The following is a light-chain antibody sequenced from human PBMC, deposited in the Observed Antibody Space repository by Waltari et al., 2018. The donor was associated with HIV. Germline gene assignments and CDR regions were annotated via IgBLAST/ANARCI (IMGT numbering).Light chain of an antibody. J-gene: IGLJ1*01. CDR1: SSDVGGYDY. V-gene: IGLV2-8*01. CDR2: EVS. Sequence: QSALTQPPSATGSPGQSVTISCSGTSSDVGGYDYVSWYQQHPDKAPKRRIYEVSKRPSGVPDRFSGSKSGNTASLTVSGLQAEDEADYYCSSHAGSNNYVFGTGTKVTVL. CDR3: SSHAGSNNYV.